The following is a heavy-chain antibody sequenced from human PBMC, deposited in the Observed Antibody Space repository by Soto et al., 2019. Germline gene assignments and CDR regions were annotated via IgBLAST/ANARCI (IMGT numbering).Heavy chain of an antibody. CDR1: GGSISSAGYC. CDR3: ARLEGLATISYYFDF. Sequence: SETLSLTCTVSGGSISSAGYCWSWIRQHPGRGLEWIGSIYFRGNTYYNPSLQTRVTISLDKSKSQFYLKLNSVTAADSAVYFCARLEGLATISYYFDFWGQGALVTVSS. CDR2: IYFRGNT. J-gene: IGHJ4*02. D-gene: IGHD3-9*01. V-gene: IGHV4-39*01.